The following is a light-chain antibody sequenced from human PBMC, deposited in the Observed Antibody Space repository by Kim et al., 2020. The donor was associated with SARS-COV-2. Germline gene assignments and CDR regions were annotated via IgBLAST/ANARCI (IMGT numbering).Light chain of an antibody. CDR3: GAYDDSLTGPV. Sequence: QSVLTQPPSASGTPGQRITISCSGSSSNIGSNTVNWYQQLPGTAPKLLIYNNSQRPSGVPDRFSGSKSGTSASLAISGLQSEDEADFYCGAYDDSLTGPVFGTGTKVTVL. V-gene: IGLV1-44*01. CDR2: NNS. J-gene: IGLJ1*01. CDR1: SSNIGSNT.